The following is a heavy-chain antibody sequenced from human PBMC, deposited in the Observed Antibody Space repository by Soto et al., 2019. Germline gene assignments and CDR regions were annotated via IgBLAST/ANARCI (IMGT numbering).Heavy chain of an antibody. V-gene: IGHV4-4*02. CDR1: GDSINNSHW. CDR3: AREVNSSPARGPNWFDP. CDR2: TYHRGTT. J-gene: IGHJ5*02. D-gene: IGHD6-13*01. Sequence: QVQLQESGPGLVQPSGTLSLTCAVSGDSINNSHWWSWVRQTPGKGLEWIGETYHRGTTNYNPSLKTRVTISIDKSKNKFSLKMNSVTAADTAVYYCAREVNSSPARGPNWFDPWGTRTLVTGSS.